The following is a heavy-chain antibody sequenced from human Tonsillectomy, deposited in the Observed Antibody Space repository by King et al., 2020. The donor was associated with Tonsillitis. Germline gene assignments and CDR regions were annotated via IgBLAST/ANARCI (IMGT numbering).Heavy chain of an antibody. CDR2: IIPIFGAP. CDR3: AAAPRGGITVAGTNFDY. Sequence: QLVQSGAEVKKPGSSVKVPCKASGGPFSSSAISWVRQAPGQGLEWMGGIIPIFGAPNYAQKFQGRVTITADESTSTAYMELSSLRFEDTAVYYCAAAPRGGITVAGTNFDYWGPGTLVTVSS. D-gene: IGHD6-19*01. J-gene: IGHJ4*02. CDR1: GGPFSSSA. V-gene: IGHV1-69*01.